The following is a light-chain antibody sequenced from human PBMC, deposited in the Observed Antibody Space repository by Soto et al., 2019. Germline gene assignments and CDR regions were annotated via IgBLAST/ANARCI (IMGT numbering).Light chain of an antibody. CDR1: QGISSW. V-gene: IGKV1-5*01. Sequence: DIQMTQSPSSVSASVGARVTITCRASQGISSWLAWYQQKPGKAPKLLIYDASSLESGVPSRFSGSGSGTEFFLTISSLQPDDFANYYCQQYNSYSPWTFGQGTKVDIK. J-gene: IGKJ1*01. CDR3: QQYNSYSPWT. CDR2: DAS.